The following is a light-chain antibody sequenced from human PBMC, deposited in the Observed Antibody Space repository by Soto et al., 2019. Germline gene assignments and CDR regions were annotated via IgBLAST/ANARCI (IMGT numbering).Light chain of an antibody. J-gene: IGLJ3*02. Sequence: QSALTQPASVSRSPGQSITISCTGTSSDIGAYNYVSWYQHRPGQAPKLMIYDVSNRPSGVSNRFSGSKSGNTASLTISGLQAEDEADYYCSSYISTNILMVFGGGTKLTVL. CDR2: DVS. V-gene: IGLV2-14*03. CDR1: SSDIGAYNY. CDR3: SSYISTNILMV.